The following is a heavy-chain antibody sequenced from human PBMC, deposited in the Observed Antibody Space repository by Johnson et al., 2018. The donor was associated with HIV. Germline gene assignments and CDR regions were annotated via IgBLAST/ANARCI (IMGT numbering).Heavy chain of an antibody. D-gene: IGHD2-15*01. V-gene: IGHV3-15*01. Sequence: LVQPGGSLILSCAASGFTFSNAWMSWVRQAPGKGPEWVGRIKSKTDGGTTDYAAPVKGRFTISRDDSKNRLYLQMNSLKTEDTAVYYCTTIWTTLGYCSGGSCDDAFDIWGQGTMVTVSS. CDR1: GFTFSNAW. CDR2: IKSKTDGGTT. J-gene: IGHJ3*02. CDR3: TTIWTTLGYCSGGSCDDAFDI.